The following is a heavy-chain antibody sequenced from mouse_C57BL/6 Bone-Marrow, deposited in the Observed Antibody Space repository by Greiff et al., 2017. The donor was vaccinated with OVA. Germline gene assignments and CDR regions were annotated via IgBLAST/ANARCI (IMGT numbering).Heavy chain of an antibody. Sequence: VQLQQSGAELVRPGASVKLSCTASGFNFKDDYMHWVKQRPEQGLEWIGWIDPENGDTEYASKFKGKATITADTTSNTAYLQLSSLTSEDTAVYYCTSYGNFDYWGQGTTLTVSS. J-gene: IGHJ2*01. CDR1: GFNFKDDY. CDR2: IDPENGDT. V-gene: IGHV14-4*01. D-gene: IGHD2-1*01. CDR3: TSYGNFDY.